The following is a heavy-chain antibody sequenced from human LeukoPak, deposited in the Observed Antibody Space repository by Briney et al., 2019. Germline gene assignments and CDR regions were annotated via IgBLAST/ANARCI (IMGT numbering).Heavy chain of an antibody. CDR2: IDAGNGNI. J-gene: IGHJ3*02. V-gene: IGHV1-3*01. CDR1: GYTFTKYA. D-gene: IGHD6-13*01. CDR3: ARAVHSSSWYGAFDI. Sequence: ASVKVSCKASGYTFTKYAIHWVRQAPGQRLEWMGWIDAGNGNIKFSQKFQGRVTFTRDTSASTAYMELSSLRSEDTAVYYCARAVHSSSWYGAFDIWGQGTMVTVSS.